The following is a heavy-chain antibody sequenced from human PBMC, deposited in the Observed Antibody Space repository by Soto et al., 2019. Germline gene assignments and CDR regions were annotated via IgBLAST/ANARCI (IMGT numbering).Heavy chain of an antibody. CDR2: IYWDEDK. D-gene: IGHD1-7*01. CDR1: GFSLNTNGMG. Sequence: QITLKESGPTLARPTQTLTLTCSFSGFSLNTNGMGVGWIRQPPGKALEWLAFIYWDEDKRYSPSLKTRLAVTPDPSKNEVVLTLTNLDPCDTGTYYRAGWNYASGFDLWGQGTTVTVS. J-gene: IGHJ6*02. V-gene: IGHV2-5*02. CDR3: AGWNYASGFDL.